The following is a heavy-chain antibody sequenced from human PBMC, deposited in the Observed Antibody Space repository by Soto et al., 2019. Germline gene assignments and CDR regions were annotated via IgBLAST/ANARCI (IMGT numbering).Heavy chain of an antibody. J-gene: IGHJ4*02. D-gene: IGHD3-10*01. CDR3: GRHGIPVVGGVANPYYFDY. CDR1: GGSISSSSYY. V-gene: IGHV4-39*01. CDR2: IYYSGST. Sequence: PSETLSLTCTVSGGSISSSSYYWGWIRQPPGKGLEWIGSIYYSGSTYYNPSLKSRVTISVDTSKNQFSLKLSSVTAADTAVYYCGRHGIPVVGGVANPYYFDYWGQETWVTASS.